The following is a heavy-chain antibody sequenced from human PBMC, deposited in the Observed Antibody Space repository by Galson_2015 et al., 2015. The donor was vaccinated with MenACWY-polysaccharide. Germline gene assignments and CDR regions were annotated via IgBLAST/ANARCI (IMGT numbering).Heavy chain of an antibody. J-gene: IGHJ3*02. V-gene: IGHV3-33*01. CDR2: IQYDGSKI. CDR3: AREGSRIVSHAFDT. D-gene: IGHD6-13*01. Sequence: SLRLSCAASGSRFSHSGMHWVRQAPGKGLEWVAVIQYDGSKIVYADSVKGRFTISRDNSKNTLFLEMNSLGGEDTAVYYCAREGSRIVSHAFDTWGQGTMVTVSS. CDR1: GSRFSHSG.